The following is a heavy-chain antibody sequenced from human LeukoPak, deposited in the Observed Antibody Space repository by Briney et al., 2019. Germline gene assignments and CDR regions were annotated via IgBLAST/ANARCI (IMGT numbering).Heavy chain of an antibody. D-gene: IGHD5-24*01. V-gene: IGHV4-30-4*01. CDR2: IHYSGST. CDR3: ARAAADEISWYFFDY. CDR1: GDSISSCDHY. J-gene: IGHJ4*02. Sequence: SQTLSLTCTVSGDSISSCDHYWSWIRQPPGKGLEWIGYIHYSGSTYYNPSLKSRVIISVDMSKNQFSLSLNSLTAADSAVYYCARAAADEISWYFFDYWGQGTLVTVSS.